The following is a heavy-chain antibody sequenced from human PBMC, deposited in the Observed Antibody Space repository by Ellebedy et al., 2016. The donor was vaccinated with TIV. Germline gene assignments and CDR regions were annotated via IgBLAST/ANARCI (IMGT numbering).Heavy chain of an antibody. CDR1: GGSISSYY. CDR3: ARTRGYSYDNWFDP. Sequence: MPSETLSLTCTVSGGSISSYYWSWIRQPAGKGLEWIGRIYTSGSTNYNHSLKSRVTMSVDTSKNQFSLKLSSVTAADTAVYYCARTRGYSYDNWFDPWGQGTLVTVSS. V-gene: IGHV4-4*07. J-gene: IGHJ5*02. CDR2: IYTSGST. D-gene: IGHD5-18*01.